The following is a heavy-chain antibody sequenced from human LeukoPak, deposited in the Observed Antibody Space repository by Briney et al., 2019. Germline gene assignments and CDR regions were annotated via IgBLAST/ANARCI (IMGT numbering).Heavy chain of an antibody. CDR2: IDARGGST. CDR3: AKGSGSGWYGWFAP. Sequence: PGGSLRLSCAASGFTFSSYAMTWVRQAPGKGLEWVSSIDARGGSTYYADSVKGRFTISRDNSKNTFFLQMNTLRAADTALYYCAKGSGSGWYGWFAPWGQGTLGTVSS. D-gene: IGHD6-19*01. J-gene: IGHJ5*02. V-gene: IGHV3-23*01. CDR1: GFTFSSYA.